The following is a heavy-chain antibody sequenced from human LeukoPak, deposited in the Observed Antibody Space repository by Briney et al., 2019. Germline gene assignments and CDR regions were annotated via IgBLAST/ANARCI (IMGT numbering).Heavy chain of an antibody. J-gene: IGHJ4*02. V-gene: IGHV3-23*01. CDR1: GFTFNNYA. CDR3: AKNLPRGASDY. D-gene: IGHD1-26*01. Sequence: GGSLRLSCAASGFTFNNYAMAWVRQAPGKGLEWVSSISGSADNTNYADSAKGRFAVSRDNSKKTLYLQMNSLRAEDTAIYYCAKNLPRGASDYWGQGTLVTVSS. CDR2: ISGSADNT.